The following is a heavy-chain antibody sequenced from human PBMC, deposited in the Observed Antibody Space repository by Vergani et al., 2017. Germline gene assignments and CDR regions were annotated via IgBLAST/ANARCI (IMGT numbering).Heavy chain of an antibody. D-gene: IGHD1-26*01. Sequence: QVQLVESGGGVVQPGRSLRLSCAASGFTFSSYAMHWVRQAPGKGLEWVAVISDDGSNKYYADSVKGRFTISRDNSKNTLYLQMNSLRAEDTAVYYCASPYSGSYLYDFDYWGQGTLVTVSS. CDR2: ISDDGSNK. V-gene: IGHV3-30-3*01. CDR1: GFTFSSYA. J-gene: IGHJ4*02. CDR3: ASPYSGSYLYDFDY.